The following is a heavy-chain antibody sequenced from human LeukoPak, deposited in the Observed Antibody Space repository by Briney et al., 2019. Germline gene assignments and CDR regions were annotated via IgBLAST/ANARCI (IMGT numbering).Heavy chain of an antibody. J-gene: IGHJ4*02. V-gene: IGHV4-59*01. D-gene: IGHD3-22*01. CDR1: GGSISSYY. Sequence: SETLSLTCTVSGGSISSYYWSWIRQPPGKGLEWIGYIYYSGSTNYNPSLKSRVTISVDTSKNQFSLKLSSVTAADTAVYYCARGGQHSSGYTLDYWGQGTLVTVSS. CDR3: ARGGQHSSGYTLDY. CDR2: IYYSGST.